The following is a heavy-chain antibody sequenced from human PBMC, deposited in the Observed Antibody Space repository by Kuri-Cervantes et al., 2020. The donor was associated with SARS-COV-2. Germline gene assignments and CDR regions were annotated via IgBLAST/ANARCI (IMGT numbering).Heavy chain of an antibody. J-gene: IGHJ3*02. V-gene: IGHV3-33*08. Sequence: GESLKISCAASGFTFSSYSMNWVRQAPGKGLEWVAVIWYDVSNKYYADSVKGRFTISRDNSKNTLYLQMNSLRAEDTAVYYCVNIVGSSDAFDIWGQGTMVTVSS. CDR1: GFTFSSYS. CDR2: IWYDVSNK. D-gene: IGHD3-16*02. CDR3: VNIVGSSDAFDI.